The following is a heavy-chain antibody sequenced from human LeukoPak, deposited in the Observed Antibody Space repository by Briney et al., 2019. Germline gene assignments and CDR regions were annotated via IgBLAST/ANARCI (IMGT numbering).Heavy chain of an antibody. Sequence: PGGSLRLSCTASGFTFSTYAISWVRQAPGEELEWVSGISGSGGSTYYTDSVKGRFTISRDNSKNTLYLQMNSLRAEDTAVYYCAKASLTTVTPEMDFDYWGQGTLVTVSS. CDR1: GFTFSTYA. J-gene: IGHJ4*02. CDR2: ISGSGGST. CDR3: AKASLTTVTPEMDFDY. D-gene: IGHD4-4*01. V-gene: IGHV3-23*01.